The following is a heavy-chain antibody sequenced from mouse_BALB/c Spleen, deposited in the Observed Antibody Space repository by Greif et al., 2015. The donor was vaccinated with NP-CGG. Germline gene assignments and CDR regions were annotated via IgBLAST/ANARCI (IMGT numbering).Heavy chain of an antibody. J-gene: IGHJ2*01. Sequence: DVHLVESGGGLVQPGGSLRLSCATSGFTFTDYYTSWVRQPPGKALEWLGFIRNKADGYTTEYSASVKGRFTISRDNSQSILYLQMNTLRAEDSATYYCASDTNSFDYWGQGTTLTVSS. CDR2: IRNKADGYTT. V-gene: IGHV7-3*02. CDR1: GFTFTDYY. CDR3: ASDTNSFDY.